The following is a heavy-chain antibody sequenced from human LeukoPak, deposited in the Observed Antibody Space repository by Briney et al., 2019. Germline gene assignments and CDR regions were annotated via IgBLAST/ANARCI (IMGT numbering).Heavy chain of an antibody. CDR3: ARDQAAAGTGLYYYYGMDV. J-gene: IGHJ6*02. CDR2: INTNTGNP. V-gene: IGHV7-4-1*02. CDR1: GGTFSSYA. D-gene: IGHD6-13*01. Sequence: ASVKVSCKASGGTFSSYAMNWVRQAPGQGLEWMGWINTNTGNPTYAQGFTGRFVFSLDTSVSTAYLQISSLKAEDTAVYYCARDQAAAGTGLYYYYGMDVWGQGTTVTVSS.